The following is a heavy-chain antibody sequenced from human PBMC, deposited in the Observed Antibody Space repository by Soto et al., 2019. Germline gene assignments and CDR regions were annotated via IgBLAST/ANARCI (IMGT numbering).Heavy chain of an antibody. V-gene: IGHV3-30*18. CDR2: ISYDGSNK. D-gene: IGHD3-10*01. J-gene: IGHJ6*02. CDR1: GFTFSSYG. Sequence: SFAACGFTFSSYGMHWFRQAPGKGLEWVAVISYDGSNKYYADSVKGRFTISRDNSKNTLYLQMNSLRAEDTAVYYCAKDDFGEFTLYGMDVWGQGTTVTVSS. CDR3: AKDDFGEFTLYGMDV.